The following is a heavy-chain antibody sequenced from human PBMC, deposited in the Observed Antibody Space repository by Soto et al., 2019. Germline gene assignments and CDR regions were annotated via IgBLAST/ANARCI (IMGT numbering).Heavy chain of an antibody. CDR3: ARGHYDFWSPPYYFDY. Sequence: SETLSLTCTVSGGSISSGDYYWSWIRQPPGKGLEWIGYIYYSGSTYYNPSLKSRVTISVDTSKNQFSLKLSSVTAADTAVYYCARGHYDFWSPPYYFDYWGQGTLVTVSS. CDR2: IYYSGST. V-gene: IGHV4-30-4*01. D-gene: IGHD3-3*01. J-gene: IGHJ4*02. CDR1: GGSISSGDYY.